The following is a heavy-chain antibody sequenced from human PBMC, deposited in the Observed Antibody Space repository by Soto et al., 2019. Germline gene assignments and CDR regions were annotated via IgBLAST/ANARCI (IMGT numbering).Heavy chain of an antibody. V-gene: IGHV1-8*01. J-gene: IGHJ6*02. CDR3: RRGRRHNAIVAKIGVLKGGMDV. CDR2: MNPNSGNT. D-gene: IGHD5-12*01. Sequence: TSVKVSCKASGYTFTSYDINWVRQATGQGLEWMGWMNPNSGNTGYAQKFQGRVTMTRNTSISTAYMELSSLRSEDTAVYYGRRGRRHNAIVAKIGVLKGGMDVWGQGTTVTVSS. CDR1: GYTFTSYD.